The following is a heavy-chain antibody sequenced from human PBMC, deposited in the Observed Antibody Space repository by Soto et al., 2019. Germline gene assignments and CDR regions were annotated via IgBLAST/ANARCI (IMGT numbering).Heavy chain of an antibody. Sequence: ASVKVSCKASGFSFTGYYIHWLRQAPGQGLEWMGWINAHSGGTEYAQKFQGRVTLTRDTSISTAYMTLGSLRSDDTAIYYCAKDLTRQLAYWLDPWGQGTQVTVSS. V-gene: IGHV1-2*02. D-gene: IGHD6-6*01. CDR3: AKDLTRQLAYWLDP. CDR1: GFSFTGYY. CDR2: INAHSGGT. J-gene: IGHJ5*02.